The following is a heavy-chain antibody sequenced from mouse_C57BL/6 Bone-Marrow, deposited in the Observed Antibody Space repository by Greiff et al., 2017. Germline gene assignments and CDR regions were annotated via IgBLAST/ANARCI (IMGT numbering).Heavy chain of an antibody. Sequence: QVQLQQSGPELARPWASVKISCQAFYTFSRRVHFAIRDTNYWMQWVKQRPGQGLEWIGAISPGNGDPSYNQTFKGKATLTADKSSSTAYRQLSRLTSEDSAVYYCGWRASTTVVGYSDYWGEGTTLTVSS. CDR3: SEDSAVYYCGWRASTTVVGYSDY. CDR1: YTFSRRVH. D-gene: IGHD1-1*01. CDR2: GQGLEWIG. V-gene: IGHV1-87*01. J-gene: IGHJ2*01.